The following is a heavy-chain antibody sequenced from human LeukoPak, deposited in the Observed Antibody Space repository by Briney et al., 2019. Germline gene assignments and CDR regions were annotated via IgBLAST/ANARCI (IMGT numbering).Heavy chain of an antibody. D-gene: IGHD3-9*01. J-gene: IGHJ6*02. CDR3: AREYYDILTGRIYYYYGMDV. V-gene: IGHV1-8*01. Sequence: ASVKVSCKPSGYTFTSDDINWVRQATGQGLGRMGWMNVNSGNTGYAQKFQGRVTMTRNTSISTAYMELSSLRSEDTAVYYCAREYYDILTGRIYYYYGMDVWGQGTTVTVSS. CDR2: MNVNSGNT. CDR1: GYTFTSDD.